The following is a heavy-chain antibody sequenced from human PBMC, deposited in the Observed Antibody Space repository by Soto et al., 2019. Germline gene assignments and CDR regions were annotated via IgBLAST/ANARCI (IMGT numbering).Heavy chain of an antibody. CDR2: IKSKTDGGTT. CDR1: GFTFSNAW. CDR3: TIPRGPMIRP. V-gene: IGHV3-15*01. J-gene: IGHJ5*02. D-gene: IGHD3-22*01. Sequence: EVQLVESGGGLVEPGGSLRLSCTASGFTFSNAWMTWVRQAPGKGLEWVGRIKSKTDGGTTDYAAPVKGRFTISRDDSINTMYLQMNSLKTEDTAVYYCTIPRGPMIRPWGQGSLVTGSS.